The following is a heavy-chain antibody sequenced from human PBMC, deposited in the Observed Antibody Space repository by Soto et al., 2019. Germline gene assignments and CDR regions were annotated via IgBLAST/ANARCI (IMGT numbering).Heavy chain of an antibody. J-gene: IGHJ4*02. CDR1: GGSFSGYY. CDR3: ARFDPVWSGKQNDY. D-gene: IGHD3-3*01. Sequence: QVQLQQWGAGLLKPSETLSLTCAVYGGSFSGYYWSWIRQPPGKGLEWIGEINHSGSTNYNPSLKSRVTISVDTSKNQFSLKLSSVTAADTAVYYCARFDPVWSGKQNDYWGQGTLVTVSS. V-gene: IGHV4-34*01. CDR2: INHSGST.